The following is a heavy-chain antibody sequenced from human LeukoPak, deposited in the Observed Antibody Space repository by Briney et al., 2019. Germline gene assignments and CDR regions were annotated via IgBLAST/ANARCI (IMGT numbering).Heavy chain of an antibody. D-gene: IGHD3-3*01. V-gene: IGHV4-59*01. Sequence: SETLSLTCTVSGGSISSYYWSWIRQPPGKGLEWIGYIYYSGSTNYNPSLKSRVTISVDTSKNQFSLKLSSVTAADTAVYYCARDNFVLYDFYGMDVWAKGPRSPSP. CDR2: IYYSGST. J-gene: IGHJ6*02. CDR3: ARDNFVLYDFYGMDV. CDR1: GGSISSYY.